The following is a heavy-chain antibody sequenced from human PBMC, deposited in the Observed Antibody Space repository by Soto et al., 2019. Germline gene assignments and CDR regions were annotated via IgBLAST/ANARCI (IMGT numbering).Heavy chain of an antibody. Sequence: VQLVESGGGVVQPGRSLRLSCAASGFTFSDYAMHWVRQAPGKGLEWVAVVSHDGRNTHYADSVKGRFTISRDSSKNTVSLEMTSLRAEDTAVYYCANGWRQWPVTSAFTYWGQGALVTVSS. CDR3: ANGWRQWPVTSAFTY. J-gene: IGHJ4*02. V-gene: IGHV3-30*18. CDR2: VSHDGRNT. CDR1: GFTFSDYA. D-gene: IGHD6-19*01.